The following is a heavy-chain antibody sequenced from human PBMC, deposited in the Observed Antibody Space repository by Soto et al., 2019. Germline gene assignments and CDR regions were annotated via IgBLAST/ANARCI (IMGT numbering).Heavy chain of an antibody. V-gene: IGHV1-18*01. CDR3: VRQGSIFGVVTPYYYGMDV. J-gene: IGHJ6*02. CDR1: GYTFTSYG. CDR2: ISAYNGNT. D-gene: IGHD3-3*01. Sequence: ASVKVSCKASGYTFTSYGISWVRQAPGQGLEWMGWISAYNGNTNYAQKPQGRVTMTTDTSTSTAYMELRSLRSDDTAVYYCVRQGSIFGVVTPYYYGMDVWGQGTTVTVSS.